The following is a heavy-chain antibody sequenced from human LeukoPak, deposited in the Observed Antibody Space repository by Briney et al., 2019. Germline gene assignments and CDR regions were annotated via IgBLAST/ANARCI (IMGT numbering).Heavy chain of an antibody. J-gene: IGHJ4*02. CDR1: GFTFSSYA. CDR2: ISYDGGNK. CDR3: AKVHLTYYYDSSGYGFQDY. Sequence: GGSLRLSCAASGFTFSSYAMHWVRQAPGKGLEWVTVISYDGGNKFYADSVRGRFTISRDNSKNAVYLQMNSLRAEDTAVYYCAKVHLTYYYDSSGYGFQDYWGQGTLVTVSS. V-gene: IGHV3-30*18. D-gene: IGHD3-22*01.